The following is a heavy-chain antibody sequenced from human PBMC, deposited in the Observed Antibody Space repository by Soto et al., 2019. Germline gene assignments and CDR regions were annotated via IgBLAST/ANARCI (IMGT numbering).Heavy chain of an antibody. J-gene: IGHJ6*02. CDR3: ASRNRLFEYYYGMDV. CDR1: GGTFSSYA. Sequence: SVKVSCKASGGTFSSYAISWVRQAPGQGLEWMGGIIPIFGTANYAQKFQGRVTITADKSTSTAYMELSSLRSEDTAVYYCASRNRLFEYYYGMDVWGQGTTVTVSS. CDR2: IIPIFGTA. V-gene: IGHV1-69*06. D-gene: IGHD3-22*01.